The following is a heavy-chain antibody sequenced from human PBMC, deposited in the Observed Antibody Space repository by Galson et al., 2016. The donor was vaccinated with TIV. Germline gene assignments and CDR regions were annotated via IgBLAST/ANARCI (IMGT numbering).Heavy chain of an antibody. D-gene: IGHD2-15*01. CDR2: IIPLSHTP. J-gene: IGHJ4*02. CDR1: GGTLTSYA. V-gene: IGHV1-69*06. Sequence: SVKVSCKASGGTLTSYAINWVRQAPGQGLEWMGGIIPLSHTPSYAQKYHDRVTIVADKSKGTVYMELRRLTSEDTAVYYCVNIQKTNTYDSWGPGTLVTVSS. CDR3: VNIQKTNTYDS.